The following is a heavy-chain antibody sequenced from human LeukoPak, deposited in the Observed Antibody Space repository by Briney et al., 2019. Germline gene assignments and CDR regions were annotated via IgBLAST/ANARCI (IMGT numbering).Heavy chain of an antibody. D-gene: IGHD4-17*01. J-gene: IGHJ6*03. CDR3: ARKADYGDYGDYYYYMDV. V-gene: IGHV1-2*02. CDR2: INPNSGGT. CDR1: GYTFTDYY. Sequence: ASVTVSCKACGYTFTDYYMHWVRQAPGQGLEWMGWINPNSGGTNYAQKLQGRVTMTRDTSISTAYMELSRLRSDDTAVYYCARKADYGDYGDYYYYMDVWGKGTTVTVSS.